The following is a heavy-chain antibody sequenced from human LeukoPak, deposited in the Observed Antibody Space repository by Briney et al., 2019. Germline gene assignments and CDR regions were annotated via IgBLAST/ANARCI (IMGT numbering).Heavy chain of an antibody. D-gene: IGHD3-22*01. Sequence: SETLSLTCTVSGGSISSSSYYWSWIRQPPGKGLEWIGYIYYSGSTNYNPSLKSRVTISVDTSKNQFSLKLSSVTAADTAVYYCARHPGYYDSSGYSYYYYGMDVWGQGTTVTVSS. CDR2: IYYSGST. CDR3: ARHPGYYDSSGYSYYYYGMDV. V-gene: IGHV4-61*05. J-gene: IGHJ6*02. CDR1: GGSISSSSYY.